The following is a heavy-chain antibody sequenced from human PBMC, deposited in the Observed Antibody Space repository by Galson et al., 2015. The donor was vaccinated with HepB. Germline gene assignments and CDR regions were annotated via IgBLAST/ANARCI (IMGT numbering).Heavy chain of an antibody. D-gene: IGHD6-13*01. CDR3: AREGSSSWKNTNYYYYYGMDV. CDR2: INPNSGGT. CDR1: GSTFTNYY. V-gene: IGHV1-2*02. J-gene: IGHJ6*02. Sequence: SVTVSCKAFGSTFTNYYMNWARQAPGQGLEWMGWINPNSGGTNYAQKFQGRVTMTRDTSISTAYMELSRLRSDDTAVYYCAREGSSSWKNTNYYYYYGMDVWGQGTTVTVSS.